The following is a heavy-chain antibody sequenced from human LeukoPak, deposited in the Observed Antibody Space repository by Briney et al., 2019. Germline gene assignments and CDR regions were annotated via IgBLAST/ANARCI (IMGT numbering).Heavy chain of an antibody. CDR1: GFTFSSYA. D-gene: IGHD3-22*01. V-gene: IGHV3-48*03. J-gene: IGHJ6*03. CDR3: ARDRPVGTMIVEGPDYYYYMDV. CDR2: ISSSGSTI. Sequence: GGSLRLSCAASGFTFSSYAMSWVRQAPGKGLEWVSYISSSGSTIYYADSVKGRFTISRDNAKNSLYLQMNSLRAEDTAVYYCARDRPVGTMIVEGPDYYYYMDVWGKGTTVTVSS.